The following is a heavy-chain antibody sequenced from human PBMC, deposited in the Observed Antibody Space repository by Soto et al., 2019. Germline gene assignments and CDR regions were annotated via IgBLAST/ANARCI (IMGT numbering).Heavy chain of an antibody. V-gene: IGHV3-48*02. CDR2: ISSDINTV. CDR3: TRDRYCGPSGY. D-gene: IGHD2-21*01. J-gene: IGHJ4*02. Sequence: PGGSLRLSCAASGFPFSGYSMNWVLQSPGKGLEWISYISSDINTVHYADSVRGRFTISRDNARNSLYLQMNSLKDDDTAIYYCTRDRYCGPSGYWGQGTLVTVSS. CDR1: GFPFSGYS.